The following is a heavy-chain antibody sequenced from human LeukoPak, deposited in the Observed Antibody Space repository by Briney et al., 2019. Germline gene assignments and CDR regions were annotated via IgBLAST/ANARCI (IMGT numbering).Heavy chain of an antibody. V-gene: IGHV3-7*01. CDR1: GFSFSSYW. D-gene: IGHD5-18*01. Sequence: PGGSLRLSCVASGFSFSSYWMSWVRQTPGKGLEWVANIKQEGSARYYVDSVTGRFTISRDNAKNSLYLQMNSLRAEDTAVYYCARDQGGISYGYDSWGQGTLVTVSS. CDR2: IKQEGSAR. J-gene: IGHJ4*02. CDR3: ARDQGGISYGYDS.